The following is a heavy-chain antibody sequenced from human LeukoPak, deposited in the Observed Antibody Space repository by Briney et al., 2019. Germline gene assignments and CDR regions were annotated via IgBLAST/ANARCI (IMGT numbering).Heavy chain of an antibody. D-gene: IGHD3-16*02. CDR3: ARQWRDYVWGSYRRSGGAPLANPFDY. Sequence: SETLSLTCTVSGGSISSYYWSWIRQPPGKGLEWIGYIYYSGSTNYNPSLKSRVTISVDTSKNQFSLKLSSVTAADTAVYYWARQWRDYVWGSYRRSGGAPLANPFDYWGQGTLVTVSS. J-gene: IGHJ4*02. CDR2: IYYSGST. CDR1: GGSISSYY. V-gene: IGHV4-59*01.